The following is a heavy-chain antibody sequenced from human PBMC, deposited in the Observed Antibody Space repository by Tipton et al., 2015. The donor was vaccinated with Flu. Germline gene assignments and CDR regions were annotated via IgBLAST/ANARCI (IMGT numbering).Heavy chain of an antibody. J-gene: IGHJ5*02. D-gene: IGHD4-11*01. V-gene: IGHV4-39*07. Sequence: TLSLTCAVSGDSIRSSDYYWGWIRQPPGKGLEWIGNIFHSGNSNHNPSLRSRVTISVDTSKNQFSLKLSSVTAADTAVYYCARRDYSNYVSEPKNWFDPWGQGALVTASS. CDR2: IFHSGNS. CDR3: ARRDYSNYVSEPKNWFDP. CDR1: GDSIRSSDYY.